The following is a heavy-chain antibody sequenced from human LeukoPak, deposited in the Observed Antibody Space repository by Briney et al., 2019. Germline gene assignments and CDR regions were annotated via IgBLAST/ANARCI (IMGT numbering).Heavy chain of an antibody. CDR1: GFTVSSNY. CDR2: IYSGGDT. V-gene: IGHV3-66*04. Sequence: GGSLRLSCAASGFTVSSNYMGWVRQAPWKGLEWVSVIYSGGDTYYADSVKGRFTISRDNSKNTLYLQMNSLRAEDTAVYYCAKPGVIAIPYWYFDLWGRGTLVTVSS. CDR3: AKPGVIAIPYWYFDL. D-gene: IGHD2-21*01. J-gene: IGHJ2*01.